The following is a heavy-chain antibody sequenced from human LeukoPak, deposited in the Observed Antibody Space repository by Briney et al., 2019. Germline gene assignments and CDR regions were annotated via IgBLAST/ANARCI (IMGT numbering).Heavy chain of an antibody. CDR3: ARGRATVTTHWFDP. D-gene: IGHD4-11*01. CDR1: GYTFTSYD. J-gene: IGHJ5*02. V-gene: IGHV1-8*03. Sequence: ASVKASCQASGYTFTSYDINWVRQATGQGLEWMGWMNPNSGNTGYAQKFQGRVTITRNTSISIAYMELSSLTSEDTAVYYCARGRATVTTHWFDPWGQGTLVTVSS. CDR2: MNPNSGNT.